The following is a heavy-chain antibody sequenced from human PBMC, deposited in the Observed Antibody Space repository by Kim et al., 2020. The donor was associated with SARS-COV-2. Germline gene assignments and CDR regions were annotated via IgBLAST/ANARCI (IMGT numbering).Heavy chain of an antibody. CDR3: ARDTNRH. CDR2: NTGNP. Sequence: NTGNPTYAQGFTGRFVFSLDTSVSTAYLQISSLKAEDTAVYYCARDTNRHWGQGTLVTVSS. J-gene: IGHJ4*02. V-gene: IGHV7-4-1*02. D-gene: IGHD1-1*01.